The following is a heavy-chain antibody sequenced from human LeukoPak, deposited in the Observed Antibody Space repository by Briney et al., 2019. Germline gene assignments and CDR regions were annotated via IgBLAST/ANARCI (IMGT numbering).Heavy chain of an antibody. CDR1: GGSFSSFV. V-gene: IGHV1-69*04. J-gene: IGHJ4*02. D-gene: IGHD3-22*01. CDR3: ARDTYYYDSSGHPGDY. Sequence: SVKVSCKASGGSFSSFVITWVRQAPGQGLEWMGRIIPVLGVSNFAQKFQGRVTMTTDTSTSTAYMELRSLRSDDTAVYYCARDTYYYDSSGHPGDYWGQGTLVTVSS. CDR2: IIPVLGVS.